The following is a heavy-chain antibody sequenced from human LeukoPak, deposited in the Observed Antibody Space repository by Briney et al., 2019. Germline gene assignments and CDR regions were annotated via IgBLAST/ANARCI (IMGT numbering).Heavy chain of an antibody. V-gene: IGHV4-4*07. CDR3: ARQRRSSGWPNDY. CDR1: GGSISSFY. Sequence: SSETLSLTCTVSGGSISSFYWTWIRQPAGKGLEWIGRIYPTGSTNYDPSLKSRVTMSVDTSKNQFSLKLSSVTAADNAMYYCARQRRSSGWPNDYWGQGTLVTVSS. J-gene: IGHJ4*02. CDR2: IYPTGST. D-gene: IGHD6-19*01.